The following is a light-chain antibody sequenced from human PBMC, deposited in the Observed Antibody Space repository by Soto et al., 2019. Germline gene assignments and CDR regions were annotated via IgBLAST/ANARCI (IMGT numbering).Light chain of an antibody. CDR2: AAS. CDR1: ESIARH. Sequence: DIQMTQSPSSLSASVGDRVTITCRASESIARHLNWYHQKPGKAPKLLIYAASSLQNGVPSRFRGGGSGTYVALTISNLQPEDFATYYCQQSYSTLSITFGQGTRLEIK. V-gene: IGKV1-39*01. CDR3: QQSYSTLSIT. J-gene: IGKJ5*01.